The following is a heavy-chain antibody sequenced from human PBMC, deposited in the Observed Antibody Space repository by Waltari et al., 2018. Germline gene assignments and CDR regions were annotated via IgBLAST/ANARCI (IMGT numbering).Heavy chain of an antibody. Sequence: QVQLVQSGGEVKKPGASVKVSCKASGYTFTKNGISWVRQAPGQGLEWMGWIGPYSGNTDYAQSLQGRVTMTTDTSTSTAYLELTSLRSDDTAVYYCARVFTYSSGWYHLDLWGQGTLITVS. CDR1: GYTFTKNG. J-gene: IGHJ5*02. CDR3: ARVFTYSSGWYHLDL. V-gene: IGHV1-18*01. CDR2: IGPYSGNT. D-gene: IGHD6-13*01.